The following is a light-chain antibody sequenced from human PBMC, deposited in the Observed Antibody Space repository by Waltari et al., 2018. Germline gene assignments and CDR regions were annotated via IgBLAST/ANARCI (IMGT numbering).Light chain of an antibody. CDR3: CSYAGSSTLWV. CDR1: SSDVGSYNL. V-gene: IGLV2-23*02. J-gene: IGLJ1*01. CDR2: EVS. Sequence: QSALTQPASVSGSHGQSITISCTGTSSDVGSYNLVSWYQQHPGKAPKLMIYEVSKRPSGVSNRFSGSKSGNTASLTISGLQAEDEAGYYCCSYAGSSTLWVFGTGTKVTVL.